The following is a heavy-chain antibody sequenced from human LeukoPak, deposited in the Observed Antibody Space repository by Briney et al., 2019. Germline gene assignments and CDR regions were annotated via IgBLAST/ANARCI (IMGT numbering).Heavy chain of an antibody. D-gene: IGHD3-10*01. Sequence: SGGSLRLSCAASGFTFSSYGMHWVRQAPGKGLEWVAVISYDGRNKYYADSVKGRFTISRDNSKNTLHLQVNSLGAEDTAVYYCANGEPKNYWGQGTLVTVSS. J-gene: IGHJ4*02. CDR1: GFTFSSYG. V-gene: IGHV3-30*18. CDR2: ISYDGRNK. CDR3: ANGEPKNY.